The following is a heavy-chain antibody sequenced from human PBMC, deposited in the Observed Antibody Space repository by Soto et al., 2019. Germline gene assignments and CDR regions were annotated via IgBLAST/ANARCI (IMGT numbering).Heavy chain of an antibody. D-gene: IGHD3-16*01. CDR2: LWYDGSSE. CDR3: ARGLAKVAGGAFDI. V-gene: IGHV3-33*01. Sequence: QVHLVESGGGVVQPGRSLRLSCAASGFSFSFSGMHWVRQAPGKGLEWVAGLWYDGSSENYADSVKGRFTISRHNPKNTLHLQMDSLRVEDTAMYYCARGLAKVAGGAFDIWGQGTMVIVSS. CDR1: GFSFSFSG. J-gene: IGHJ3*02.